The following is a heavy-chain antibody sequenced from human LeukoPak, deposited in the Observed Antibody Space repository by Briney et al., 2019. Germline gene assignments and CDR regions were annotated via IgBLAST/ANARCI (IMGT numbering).Heavy chain of an antibody. Sequence: GGSLRLSCAASGFTFSSYDMTWVRQAPGKGLEWVSYISAGGRTVDYTDSVKGRFTISGDNAKNSLYLQVDSLRAEDTGVYYCATVAWAAFDLWGQGTVVTVSS. J-gene: IGHJ3*01. CDR2: ISAGGRTV. D-gene: IGHD4-23*01. CDR3: ATVAWAAFDL. V-gene: IGHV3-48*03. CDR1: GFTFSSYD.